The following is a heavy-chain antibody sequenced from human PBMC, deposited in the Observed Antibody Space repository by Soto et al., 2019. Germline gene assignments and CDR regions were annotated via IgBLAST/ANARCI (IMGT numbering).Heavy chain of an antibody. Sequence: QVQLVQSGAEVKKPGSSVKVSCKASRGTFSSYTISWVRQAPGQGLEWMGRIIPILGIANYAQKFQGRVTITADKSTSTAYMELSSLRSEDTAVYYCARDLGVSSSYVFLNYWGQGPLATVS. J-gene: IGHJ4*02. V-gene: IGHV1-69*08. D-gene: IGHD6-13*01. CDR3: ARDLGVSSSYVFLNY. CDR1: RGTFSSYT. CDR2: IIPILGIA.